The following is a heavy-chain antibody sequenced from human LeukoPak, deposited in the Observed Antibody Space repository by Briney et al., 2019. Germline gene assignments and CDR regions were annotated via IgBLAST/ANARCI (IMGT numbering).Heavy chain of an antibody. J-gene: IGHJ4*02. CDR1: GGSFSGYY. Sequence: TSETLSLTCAVYGGSFSGYYWSWIRQPPGKGLEWIGEINHSGSTNYNPSLKSRVTISVDTSKNQFSLKLSSVTAADTAVYYCARGSPGGTPFDYWGQGTLVTVSS. CDR3: ARGSPGGTPFDY. V-gene: IGHV4-34*01. CDR2: INHSGST. D-gene: IGHD1-1*01.